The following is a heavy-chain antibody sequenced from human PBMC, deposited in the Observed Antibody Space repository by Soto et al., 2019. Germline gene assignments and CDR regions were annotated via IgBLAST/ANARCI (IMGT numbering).Heavy chain of an antibody. Sequence: ASVKLSCKASGYTFTSYGLSWVRQAPGQGLEWMGWINGYTGNTNYAQKFEGRVTITADESTSTVYMELGSVRSEDTAVYYCARSGSLMLVVVKGQYYSAMDVWGQGTTVTVSS. CDR1: GYTFTSYG. CDR2: INGYTGNT. J-gene: IGHJ6*02. CDR3: ARSGSLMLVVVKGQYYSAMDV. V-gene: IGHV1-18*01. D-gene: IGHD3-22*01.